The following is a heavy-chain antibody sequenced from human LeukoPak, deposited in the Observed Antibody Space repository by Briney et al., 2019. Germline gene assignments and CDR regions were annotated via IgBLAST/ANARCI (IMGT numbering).Heavy chain of an antibody. Sequence: ASVKVSCKASGGTFSSYAISWVRQAPGQGLEWMGWINPNSGGTNYAQKFQGRVTMTRDTSISTAYMELSRLRSDDTAVYYCARSLAGVPHIWGQGTMVTVSS. J-gene: IGHJ3*02. CDR3: ARSLAGVPHI. D-gene: IGHD7-27*01. CDR2: INPNSGGT. V-gene: IGHV1-2*02. CDR1: GGTFSSYA.